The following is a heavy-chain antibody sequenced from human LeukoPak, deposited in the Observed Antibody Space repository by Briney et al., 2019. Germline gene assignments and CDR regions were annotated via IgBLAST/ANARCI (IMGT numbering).Heavy chain of an antibody. V-gene: IGHV3-53*01. D-gene: IGHD1-26*01. CDR3: AKRKPGATIDY. CDR2: IYSGGST. CDR1: GFTVSSNY. Sequence: GGSLRLSCAASGFTVSSNYMSWVRQAPGKGLEWVSVIYSGGSTYYADSVKGRFTISRDNSKNTLYLQMNSLRAEDTAVYYCAKRKPGATIDYWGQGTLVTVSS. J-gene: IGHJ4*02.